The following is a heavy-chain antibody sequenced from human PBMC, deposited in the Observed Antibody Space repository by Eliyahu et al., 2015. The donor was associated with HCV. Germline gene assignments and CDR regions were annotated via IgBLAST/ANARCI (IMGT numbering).Heavy chain of an antibody. CDR3: ARVRRQQLDSEIWYFDL. D-gene: IGHD6-13*01. Sequence: QVQLQESGPGLVKPSETLSLTCTVSGGSISSYYWSWIRQPPGKGLEWIGYIYYSGSTNYNPSLKSRVTISVDTSKNQFSLKLSSVTAADTAVYYCARVRRQQLDSEIWYFDLWGRGTLVTVSS. J-gene: IGHJ2*01. V-gene: IGHV4-59*01. CDR1: GGSISSYY. CDR2: IYYSGST.